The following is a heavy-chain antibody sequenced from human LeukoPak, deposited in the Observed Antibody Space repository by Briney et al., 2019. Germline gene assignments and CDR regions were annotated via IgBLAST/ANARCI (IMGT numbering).Heavy chain of an antibody. CDR3: ARHSDQDYFDY. Sequence: SGKVSCKASGGTFSSYAISWVRQAPGQGLEWMGRIIPIFGTANYAQKFQGRGTITTDESTSTAYMELSRLRSEDTAVYYCARHSDQDYFDYWGQGTLVTVSS. CDR2: IIPIFGTA. D-gene: IGHD1-26*01. V-gene: IGHV1-69*05. J-gene: IGHJ4*02. CDR1: GGTFSSYA.